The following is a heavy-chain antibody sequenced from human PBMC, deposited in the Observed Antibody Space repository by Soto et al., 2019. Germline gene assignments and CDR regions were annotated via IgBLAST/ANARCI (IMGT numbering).Heavy chain of an antibody. Sequence: QVQLVQSGAEVRKPGSAVKVSCKASGDTFSSYGISWVRQAPGQGLEWMGGIIPLFGSTHYAQKLQGRVMITAEESPGTAYIALISLRSEDTPLYSCASGKWDLLLNRPNAFDIWCQGKLVTVSS. CDR3: ASGKWDLLLNRPNAFDI. CDR1: GDTFSSYG. V-gene: IGHV1-69*01. D-gene: IGHD1-26*01. J-gene: IGHJ3*02. CDR2: IIPLFGST.